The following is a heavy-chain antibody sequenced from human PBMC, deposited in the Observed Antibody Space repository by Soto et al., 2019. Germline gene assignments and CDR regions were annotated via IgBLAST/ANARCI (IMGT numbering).Heavy chain of an antibody. CDR1: GGSFSGYY. Sequence: SETLSLTCAVYGGSFSGYYWSWIRQPPGKGLEWIGEINHSGSTNYNPSLKSRVTISVDTSKNQFSLKLSSVTAADTAVYYCARGRGPAYPRRPGYYYYMDVWGKGTTVTVSS. CDR2: INHSGST. V-gene: IGHV4-34*01. CDR3: ARGRGPAYPRRPGYYYYMDV. D-gene: IGHD2-2*01. J-gene: IGHJ6*03.